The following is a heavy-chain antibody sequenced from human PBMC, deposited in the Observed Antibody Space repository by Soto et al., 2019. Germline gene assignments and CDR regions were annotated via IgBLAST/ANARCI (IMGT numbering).Heavy chain of an antibody. V-gene: IGHV4-31*03. Sequence: SETLSLTCTVSGGSISSGGYYWIWIREHPGKGLEWIGYIYYSGSTYYNPSLKSRVTISVDTSKNQFSLKLSSVTAADTAVYYCARANYGDYESDYYYGMDVWGQGTTVTSP. J-gene: IGHJ6*02. CDR3: ARANYGDYESDYYYGMDV. CDR2: IYYSGST. CDR1: GGSISSGGYY. D-gene: IGHD4-17*01.